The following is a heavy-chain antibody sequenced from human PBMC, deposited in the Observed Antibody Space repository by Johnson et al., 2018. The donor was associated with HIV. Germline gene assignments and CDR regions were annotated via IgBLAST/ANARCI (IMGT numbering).Heavy chain of an antibody. Sequence: VQLVESGGGLIQPGGSLRLSCAVSGLSVSINYITWVRQAPGKGLEWVSVIHSGGSTYYADSVEGRFTISSDNSKNTVLLQMNSLRVEDTAVYYCARDILEYSSSVPDAFDIWGQGTMVTVSS. CDR1: GLSVSINY. CDR2: IHSGGST. V-gene: IGHV3-53*01. D-gene: IGHD6-6*01. CDR3: ARDILEYSSSVPDAFDI. J-gene: IGHJ3*02.